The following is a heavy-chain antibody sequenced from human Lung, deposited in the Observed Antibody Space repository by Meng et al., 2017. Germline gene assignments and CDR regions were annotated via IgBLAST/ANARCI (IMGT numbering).Heavy chain of an antibody. Sequence: QITLKESGPTLVKPTQTLTLTFTFTGFSLITSGVHVGWIRQPPGKALEWLALIYWDDDKAYSPSLKSRLTITKDTSKNQVVLTMTNMDPVDTATYYCAHRRLIHSGNYGGGLDYWGQGTLVTVYS. J-gene: IGHJ4*02. CDR2: IYWDDDK. CDR3: AHRRLIHSGNYGGGLDY. D-gene: IGHD1-26*01. V-gene: IGHV2-5*02. CDR1: GFSLITSGVH.